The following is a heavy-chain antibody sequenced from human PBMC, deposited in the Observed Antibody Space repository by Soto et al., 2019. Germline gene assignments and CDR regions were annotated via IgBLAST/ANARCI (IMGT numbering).Heavy chain of an antibody. V-gene: IGHV3-48*01. CDR1: GVTFSSYS. CDR3: ARELCFDAVARMDV. Sequence: EVQLVESGGGLVQPGGSLRLSCTASGVTFSSYSMVWVRQAPGKGLEWVSYISSSSSSIYYADSVKGRFSTSRDNAKNSTSLQMNSLTVEDTGVYYCARELCFDAVARMDVWGQGTTVTVSS. CDR2: ISSSSSSI. J-gene: IGHJ6*02. D-gene: IGHD6-19*01.